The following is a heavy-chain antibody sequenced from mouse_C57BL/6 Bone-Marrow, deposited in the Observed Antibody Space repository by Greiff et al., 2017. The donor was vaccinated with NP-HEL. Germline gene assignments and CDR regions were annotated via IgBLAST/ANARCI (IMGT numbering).Heavy chain of an antibody. CDR3: TTQGYYGSSGGYWYFDV. J-gene: IGHJ1*03. CDR2: IDPENGDT. V-gene: IGHV14-4*01. D-gene: IGHD1-1*01. Sequence: EVQLQQSGAELVRPGASVKLSCTASGFNIKDDYMHWVKQRPEQGLEWIGWIDPENGDTEYASKFQGKATIAADTSSNTAYLQLSSLTSEDTAVYYCTTQGYYGSSGGYWYFDVWGTGTTVTVSS. CDR1: GFNIKDDY.